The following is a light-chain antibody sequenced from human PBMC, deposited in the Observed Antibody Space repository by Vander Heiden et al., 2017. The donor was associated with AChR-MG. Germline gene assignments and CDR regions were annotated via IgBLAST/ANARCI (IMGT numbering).Light chain of an antibody. CDR2: GVN. V-gene: IGLV2-8*01. J-gene: IGLJ1*01. Sequence: QSALTQPPSASGSPGQSVTISCTGPSSDIGGYTYLSWYQPHPGKPPKLCIYGVNPRPSGVPDRFSGYKSGDTDSMTVSGQQAEDEADYYCSSYAGSNIVVFGTGTKVTVL. CDR3: SSYAGSNIVV. CDR1: SSDIGGYTY.